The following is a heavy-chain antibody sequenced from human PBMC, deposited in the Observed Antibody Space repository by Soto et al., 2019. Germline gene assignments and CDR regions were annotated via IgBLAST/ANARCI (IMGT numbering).Heavy chain of an antibody. D-gene: IGHD2-2*01. V-gene: IGHV4-59*01. CDR1: GGSISSYY. CDR3: ARHIGYCSSTSCYSDY. CDR2: IYYSGST. Sequence: SETLSLTCTVSGGSISSYYWSWIRQPPGKGLEWIGYIYYSGSTNYNPSREIRVTISVDTSKNQFSLKLSSVTAADTAVYYCARHIGYCSSTSCYSDYWGQGTLVTVSS. J-gene: IGHJ4*02.